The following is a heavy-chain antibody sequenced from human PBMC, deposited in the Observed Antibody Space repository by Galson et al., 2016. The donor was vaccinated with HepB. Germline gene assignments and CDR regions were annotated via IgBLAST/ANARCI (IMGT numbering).Heavy chain of an antibody. CDR2: IYYRGST. J-gene: IGHJ6*02. CDR1: GGSISSYY. Sequence: SETLSLTCTVSGGSISSYYWNWIRQPPGKGLEWIGNIYYRGSTNYNPSLKSRVTISVDTSKNQFSLKVSSVTAADTAVYYCARRSTNYYFGMDVWGQGTTVIVSS. CDR3: ARRSTNYYFGMDV. V-gene: IGHV4-59*13.